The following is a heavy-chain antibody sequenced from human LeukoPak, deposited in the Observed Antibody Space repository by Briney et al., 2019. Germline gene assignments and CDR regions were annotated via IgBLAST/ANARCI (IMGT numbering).Heavy chain of an antibody. CDR2: IYYSGST. D-gene: IGHD3-22*01. CDR3: ARESFTYYYDTSGFFDS. J-gene: IGHJ4*02. V-gene: IGHV4-59*12. CDR1: GGSISSYY. Sequence: PSETLSLTCTVSGGSISSYYWSWIRQPPGKGLEWIGYIYYSGSTNYNPSLKSRVTISVDTSKNQFSLKLSSVTAADTAVYYRARESFTYYYDTSGFFDSWGQGTLVTVSS.